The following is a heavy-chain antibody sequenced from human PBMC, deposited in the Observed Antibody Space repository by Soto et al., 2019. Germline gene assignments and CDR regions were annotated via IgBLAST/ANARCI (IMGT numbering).Heavy chain of an antibody. CDR3: ARSRDIVVVPAATRRKLRRYSWFDP. D-gene: IGHD2-2*01. J-gene: IGHJ5*02. V-gene: IGHV4-34*01. CDR2: INHSGST. CDR1: GGSFSGYY. Sequence: PSETLSLTCAVYGGSFSGYYWSWIRQPPGKGLEWIGEINHSGSTNYNPSLKSRVTISVDTSKNQFSLKLSSVTAADTAVYYCARSRDIVVVPAATRRKLRRYSWFDPWGQGTLVTVSS.